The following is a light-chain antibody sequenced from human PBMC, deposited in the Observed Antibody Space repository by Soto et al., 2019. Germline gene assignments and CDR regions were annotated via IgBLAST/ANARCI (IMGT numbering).Light chain of an antibody. CDR3: HQRQSWPRT. J-gene: IGKJ1*01. CDR2: HTS. CDR1: QTVNSR. Sequence: EIVLTQSPATLSSSPGERATLSCRASQTVNSRLAWYQHKPGQAPRLLIYHTSNRATGSPARFSGSGSGTDFTLTISSLEPEDFAVYYCHQRQSWPRTFGQGTKVEIK. V-gene: IGKV3-11*01.